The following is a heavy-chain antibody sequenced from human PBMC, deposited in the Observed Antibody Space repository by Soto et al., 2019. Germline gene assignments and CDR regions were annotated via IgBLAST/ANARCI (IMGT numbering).Heavy chain of an antibody. J-gene: IGHJ5*01. CDR1: GDSASSSGFT. V-gene: IGHV6-1*01. D-gene: IGHD1-26*01. CDR3: VRLIGNSWLDF. CDR2: TYYRSKWYN. Sequence: LQSLSLTCGISGDSASSSGFTWNWIRQSPSRGLEWLGRTYYRSKWYNDYAESVKSRITINPDTSKNQFSLHLNSVTPEDTAVYYCVRLIGNSWLDFWGQGTLVTVSS.